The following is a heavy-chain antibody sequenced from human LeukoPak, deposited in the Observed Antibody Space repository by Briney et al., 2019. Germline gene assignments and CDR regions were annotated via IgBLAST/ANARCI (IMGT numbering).Heavy chain of an antibody. V-gene: IGHV1-2*02. J-gene: IGHJ4*02. D-gene: IGHD1-7*01. CDR3: VQFELDY. CDR2: INPNTGGT. Sequence: ASVKVSCKASGYTFTGYYMHWVRQAPGQGLEWMGWINPNTGGTNYAQKFQGRVTMTRDTSISPAYMDLSRLGSDDTAVYYCVQFELDYWGQGTLVTVSS. CDR1: GYTFTGYY.